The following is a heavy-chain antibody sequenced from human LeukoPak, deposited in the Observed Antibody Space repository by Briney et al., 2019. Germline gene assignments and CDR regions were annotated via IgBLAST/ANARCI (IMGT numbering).Heavy chain of an antibody. CDR3: ARRSYDFWSGYRPSYYFDY. Sequence: PSETLSLTCTVSGGSISSYYWSWIRQPPGKGLEWIGYIYYSGSTNYNPSLKSRVTISVDTSKNQFSLKLSSVTAADTAVYYCARRSYDFWSGYRPSYYFDYWGQGTLVTVSS. CDR2: IYYSGST. D-gene: IGHD3-3*01. V-gene: IGHV4-59*01. J-gene: IGHJ4*02. CDR1: GGSISSYY.